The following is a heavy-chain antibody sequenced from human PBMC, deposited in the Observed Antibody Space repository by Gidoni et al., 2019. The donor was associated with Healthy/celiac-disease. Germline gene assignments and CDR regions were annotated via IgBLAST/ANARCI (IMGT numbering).Heavy chain of an antibody. Sequence: QVQLQESGPGLVKPSETLSLTCPVSGYSISSGYYWGWIRQPPGKGLEWIGSIYHSGSTYSHPSLKSRVTIAGDTSKNQFSLKLSSVTDADTAVYYCARDSDEFWSDKGIGYWGQGTLVTVSS. V-gene: IGHV4-38-2*02. CDR1: GYSISSGYY. D-gene: IGHD3-3*01. CDR2: IYHSGST. J-gene: IGHJ4*02. CDR3: ARDSDEFWSDKGIGY.